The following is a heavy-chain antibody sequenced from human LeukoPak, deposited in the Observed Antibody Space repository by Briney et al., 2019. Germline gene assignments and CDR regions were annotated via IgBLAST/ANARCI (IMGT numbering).Heavy chain of an antibody. V-gene: IGHV4-39*07. CDR3: ARKSRGYSGSYDY. CDR2: IYYSGST. J-gene: IGHJ4*02. D-gene: IGHD1-26*01. Sequence: PSETLSLTCTVSGGSINSRSYYWGWIRQPPGKGLEWIANIYYSGSTSFNPSLQSRVAISVDMSKNQFSLKLTSVTATDTAMYYCARKSRGYSGSYDYWGQGTLVTVSS. CDR1: GGSINSRSYY.